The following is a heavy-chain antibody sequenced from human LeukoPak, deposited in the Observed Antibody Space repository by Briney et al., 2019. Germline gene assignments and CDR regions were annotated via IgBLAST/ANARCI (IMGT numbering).Heavy chain of an antibody. D-gene: IGHD1-7*01. CDR3: ARGRSRNYYFDY. Sequence: PGGSLRLSCAASGFTFSSYGMHWVRQAPGKGLEWVAVIWYDGSNKYYADSVKGRFTISRDNSKNTLYLQMNSLRAEDTAVYYCARGRSRNYYFDYWGQGTLVTVSS. J-gene: IGHJ4*02. CDR1: GFTFSSYG. V-gene: IGHV3-33*01. CDR2: IWYDGSNK.